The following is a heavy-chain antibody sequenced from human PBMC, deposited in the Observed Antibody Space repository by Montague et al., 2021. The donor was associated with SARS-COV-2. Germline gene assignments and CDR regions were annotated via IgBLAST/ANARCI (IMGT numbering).Heavy chain of an antibody. CDR2: IYWDDGK. V-gene: IGHV2-5*02. CDR1: GFSLNTNGVG. J-gene: IGHJ4*02. Sequence: PALVKPTQTLTLTCTFSGFSLNTNGVGVGWIRQPPGEAPAWLALIYWDDGKRYSPSLKTRLTITKDTSRNQVVLTMTNVDPGDTGTYFCARYTSRMYGSFDYWGQGALVSVSS. CDR3: ARYTSRMYGSFDY. D-gene: IGHD3-16*02.